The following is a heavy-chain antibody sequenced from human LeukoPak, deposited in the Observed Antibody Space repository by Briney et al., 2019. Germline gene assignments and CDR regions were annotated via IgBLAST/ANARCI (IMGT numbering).Heavy chain of an antibody. Sequence: SETLSLTCTVSGGSISSGSYYWSWIRQPAGKGLEWIGRIYTSGSTNYNPSLKSRVTISVGTSKNQFSLKLSSVTAADTAVYYCARGAGYYDFWSGYYSPNWFDPWGQGTLVTVSS. D-gene: IGHD3-3*01. CDR1: GGSISSGSYY. CDR3: ARGAGYYDFWSGYYSPNWFDP. V-gene: IGHV4-61*02. J-gene: IGHJ5*02. CDR2: IYTSGST.